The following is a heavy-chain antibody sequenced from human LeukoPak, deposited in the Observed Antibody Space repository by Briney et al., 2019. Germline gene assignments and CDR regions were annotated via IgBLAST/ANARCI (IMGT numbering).Heavy chain of an antibody. CDR2: FDPEDGET. CDR3: ATVGLRFLEWLLFPDY. D-gene: IGHD3-3*01. J-gene: IGHJ4*02. Sequence: ASVKVSCKASGYTFTGYYMHWVRQAPGKGLEWMGGFDPEDGETIYAQKFQGRVTMTEDTSTDTAYMELSSLRSEDTAVYYCATVGLRFLEWLLFPDYWGQGTLVTVSS. CDR1: GYTFTGYY. V-gene: IGHV1-24*01.